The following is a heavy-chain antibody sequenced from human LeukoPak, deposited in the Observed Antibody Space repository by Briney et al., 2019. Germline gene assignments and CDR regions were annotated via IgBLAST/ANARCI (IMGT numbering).Heavy chain of an antibody. CDR1: GGSISSYY. V-gene: IGHV4-59*01. Sequence: SETLSLTCTVSGGSISSYYWSWIRQPAGKGLEWIGSIYYSGSTNYNPSLKSRVTISVDTSKNQFSLKLSSVTAADTAVFYCASLTTADAFDIWGQGTMVTVSS. CDR3: ASLTTADAFDI. J-gene: IGHJ3*02. CDR2: IYYSGST. D-gene: IGHD3-22*01.